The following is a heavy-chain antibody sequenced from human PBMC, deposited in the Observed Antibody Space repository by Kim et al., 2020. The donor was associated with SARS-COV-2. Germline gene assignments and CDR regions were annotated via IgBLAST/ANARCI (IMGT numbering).Heavy chain of an antibody. D-gene: IGHD1-1*01. J-gene: IGHJ5*02. CDR1: GFIFSDFA. CDR2: ISVTSYT. Sequence: GGSLRLSCAASGFIFSDFAMTWVRQAPGEGLEWVSCISVTSYTAYTESVEGRFTVSRDNHTESLYLQLNNVRAADTAVHYCARSTVNGTSAHDLWGRGTL. CDR3: ARSTVNGTSAHDL. V-gene: IGHV3-11*03.